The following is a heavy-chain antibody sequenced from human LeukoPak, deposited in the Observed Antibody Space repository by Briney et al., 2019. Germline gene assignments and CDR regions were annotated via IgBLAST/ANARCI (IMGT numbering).Heavy chain of an antibody. J-gene: IGHJ3*02. CDR2: TWYDGSNK. CDR3: ARINRDAFDI. Sequence: GGSLRLSCAASGFTLSSHAMHRVRQAPGQGLEWVAVTWYDGSNKNYADSVKGRFTVSRDDSKNTVYLHMNNLRAEDAAVYYCARINRDAFDIWGQGTMVTVSS. CDR1: GFTLSSHA. V-gene: IGHV3-33*01.